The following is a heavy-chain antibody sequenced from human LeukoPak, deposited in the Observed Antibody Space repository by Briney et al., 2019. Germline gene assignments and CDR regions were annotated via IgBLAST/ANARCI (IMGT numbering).Heavy chain of an antibody. V-gene: IGHV4-34*01. Sequence: SETLSLTCAVYGGSFSGYYWSWIRQPPGKGLEWIGEINHSGSTNYNPSLKSRVTISVDTSKNQFSLKLSSVTAADTAVYYCARVHRRDGLTWGQGTLVTVSS. CDR3: ARVHRRDGLT. CDR1: GGSFSGYY. CDR2: INHSGST. D-gene: IGHD5-24*01. J-gene: IGHJ5*02.